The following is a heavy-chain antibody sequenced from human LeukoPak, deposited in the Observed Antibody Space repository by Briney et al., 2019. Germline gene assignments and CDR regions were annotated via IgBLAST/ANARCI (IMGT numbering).Heavy chain of an antibody. CDR1: GGSISSYY. J-gene: IGHJ6*03. Sequence: SETLSLTCTVSGGSISSYYWSWIRQPPGKGLEWIGFVYYSGTTNYNPSLKSRVTTSVDTSKNQFSLKLSSVTAADTAVYYCARSSEGRYYYDSSGYSYYYYYMDVWGKGTTVTISS. CDR3: ARSSEGRYYYDSSGYSYYYYYMDV. CDR2: VYYSGTT. D-gene: IGHD3-22*01. V-gene: IGHV4-59*01.